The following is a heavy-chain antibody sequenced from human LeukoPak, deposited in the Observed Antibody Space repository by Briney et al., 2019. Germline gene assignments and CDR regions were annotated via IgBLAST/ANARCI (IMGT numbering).Heavy chain of an antibody. Sequence: GGSLRLSCGVSGFNFSSFWMSWVRQAPGKGLEWVAKIKRDGSEEYYVDSVKGRFTISRDNAKKSLYLQMNSLRAEDSAVYYCARARAVAAPQDYWGQGTLVTVSS. V-gene: IGHV3-7*03. CDR1: GFNFSSFW. CDR2: IKRDGSEE. CDR3: ARARAVAAPQDY. J-gene: IGHJ4*02. D-gene: IGHD6-19*01.